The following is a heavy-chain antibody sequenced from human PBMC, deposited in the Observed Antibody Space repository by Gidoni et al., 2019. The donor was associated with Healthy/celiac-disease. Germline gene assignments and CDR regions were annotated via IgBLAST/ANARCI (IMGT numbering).Heavy chain of an antibody. CDR1: GFTFSSYA. J-gene: IGHJ4*02. D-gene: IGHD2-15*01. CDR3: AKDLDIVVVVAAVYFDY. Sequence: EVQLLESGGGLVQPGGSLRLSCAASGFTFSSYAMSWVRQAPGKGLEWVSAISGSGGSTYYADSVKGRFTISRDNSKNTLYLQMNSLRAEDTAVYYCAKDLDIVVVVAAVYFDYWGQGTLVTVSS. CDR2: ISGSGGST. V-gene: IGHV3-23*01.